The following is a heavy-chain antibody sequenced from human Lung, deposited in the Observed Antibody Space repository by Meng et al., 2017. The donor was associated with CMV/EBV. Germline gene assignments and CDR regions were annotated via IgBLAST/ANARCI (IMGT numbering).Heavy chain of an antibody. Sequence: ASXXVSXKASGYTFTGYYMHWLRQAPGQGLEWMGWINPNSGGTNYAQKFQGRVTMTRDTSISTAYMVLSRLRSDDTAVYYCARAEVDCSGGSCYHNWGQGXLVTVSS. CDR1: GYTFTGYY. D-gene: IGHD2-15*01. CDR2: INPNSGGT. J-gene: IGHJ4*02. V-gene: IGHV1-2*02. CDR3: ARAEVDCSGGSCYHN.